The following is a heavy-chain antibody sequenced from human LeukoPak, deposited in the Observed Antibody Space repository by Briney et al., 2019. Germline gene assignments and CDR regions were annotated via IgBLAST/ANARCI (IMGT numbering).Heavy chain of an antibody. D-gene: IGHD4-23*01. CDR3: AKVERVATSGPDD. CDR2: INPRGDST. Sequence: GASVKISCRPSGQTFTTYFMHWVRLAPGQGLEWMGMINPRGDSTSYAQKFQGRVNMTKDTSTRTVYMELSSLRAEDTAFYYCAKVERVATSGPDDWGQGTLVTVSS. J-gene: IGHJ4*02. V-gene: IGHV1-46*01. CDR1: GQTFTTYF.